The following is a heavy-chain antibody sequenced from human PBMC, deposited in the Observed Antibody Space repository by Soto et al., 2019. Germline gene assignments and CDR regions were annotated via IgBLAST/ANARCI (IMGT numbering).Heavy chain of an antibody. CDR1: GFIFSSYG. J-gene: IGHJ5*02. V-gene: IGHV3-30*18. CDR3: AKSGGYDFWSGYPEYNWFDP. D-gene: IGHD3-3*01. Sequence: QVHLVESGGGVVQPGRSLRLSCAASGFIFSSYGMHWVRQAPGKGLEWVAVISYDGSNKYYADSVKGRFTISRDNSKNTLYLQMNNLRAEDTASYYCAKSGGYDFWSGYPEYNWFDPWGQGTLVTVSS. CDR2: ISYDGSNK.